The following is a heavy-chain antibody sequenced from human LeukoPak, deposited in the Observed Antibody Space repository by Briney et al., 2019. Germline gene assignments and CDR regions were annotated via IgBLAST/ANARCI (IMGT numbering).Heavy chain of an antibody. CDR3: ARAQKWELGDD. J-gene: IGHJ4*02. V-gene: IGHV4-34*01. CDR1: GGSFSAYY. D-gene: IGHD1-26*01. CDR2: INHSGST. Sequence: SETLSLTCVVYGGSFSAYYWSWIRQPPEKGLEWIGEINHSGSTNYNPSLKSRVTISVDKSKNQFSLKLSSVTAADTAVYYCARAQKWELGDDWGQGTLVTVSS.